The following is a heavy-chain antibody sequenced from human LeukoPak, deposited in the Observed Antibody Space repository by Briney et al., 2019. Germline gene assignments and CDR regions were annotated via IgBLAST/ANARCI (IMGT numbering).Heavy chain of an antibody. J-gene: IGHJ4*02. CDR2: IYYSGST. D-gene: IGHD5-18*01. V-gene: IGHV4-59*01. CDR1: GGSISSYY. CDR3: ARGRYSYGPPSLGY. Sequence: SETLSLTCTVSGGSISSYYWSRIRQPPGKGLEWIGYIYYSGSTNYNPSLKSRVTISVDTSKNQFSLKLSSVTAADTAVYYCARGRYSYGPPSLGYWGQGTLVTVSS.